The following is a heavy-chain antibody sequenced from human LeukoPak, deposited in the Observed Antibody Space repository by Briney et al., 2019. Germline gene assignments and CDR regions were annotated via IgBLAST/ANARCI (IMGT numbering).Heavy chain of an antibody. J-gene: IGHJ4*02. Sequence: SETLSLTCTVSGGSFSTSSYYWGWIRQPPGKGLEWIGSIYYGGSTYYNPSLKSRVTISVDTSKNQFSLKLSSVTAADTAVYYCASQAPGGDSFNQDFWGQGTLVTVSS. V-gene: IGHV4-39*01. D-gene: IGHD4-23*01. CDR3: ASQAPGGDSFNQDF. CDR2: IYYGGST. CDR1: GGSFSTSSYY.